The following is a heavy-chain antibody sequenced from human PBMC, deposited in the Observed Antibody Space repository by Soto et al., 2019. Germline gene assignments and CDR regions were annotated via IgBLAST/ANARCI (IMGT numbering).Heavy chain of an antibody. Sequence: GSLKLSCAASGFTLCTYAMIWVRQAPGKGLEWVSVITGGGGSTYYADSVKGRFTISRDTSKNTLFLQMNSLRAEDTAVYYCAKDRYGDYGGIDYWGQGTLVTVSS. CDR1: GFTLCTYA. V-gene: IGHV3-23*01. CDR2: ITGGGGST. D-gene: IGHD4-17*01. J-gene: IGHJ4*02. CDR3: AKDRYGDYGGIDY.